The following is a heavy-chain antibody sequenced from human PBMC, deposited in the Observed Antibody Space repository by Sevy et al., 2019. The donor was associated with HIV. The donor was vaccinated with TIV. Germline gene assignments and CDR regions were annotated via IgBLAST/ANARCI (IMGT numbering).Heavy chain of an antibody. J-gene: IGHJ4*02. D-gene: IGHD1-26*01. Sequence: SETLSLTCTVSGGSITSLYWNWIRQPPGKVLEWIANIYYNGHINYNPSLKSRVTLSLDTSKNQFSLSLSSVTAADTAMYYCAGENAWGRGYSWGQGTLVTVSS. CDR1: GGSITSLY. CDR2: IYYNGHI. CDR3: AGENAWGRGYS. V-gene: IGHV4-59*08.